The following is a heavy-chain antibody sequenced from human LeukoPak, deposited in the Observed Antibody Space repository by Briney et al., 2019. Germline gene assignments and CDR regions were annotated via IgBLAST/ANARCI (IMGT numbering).Heavy chain of an antibody. CDR3: ARTKRFDIVVVPAARNDAFDI. CDR2: TYYRSKWYN. V-gene: IGHV6-1*01. CDR1: GDSVSSNSAA. Sequence: SQTLSLTCAISGDSVSSNSAAWNWIRQSPSRGLEWLGRTYYRSKWYNDYAVSVKSRITINPDTSKNQFSLQLNSVTPEDTAVYYCARTKRFDIVVVPAARNDAFDIWGQGTMVTVSS. D-gene: IGHD2-2*01. J-gene: IGHJ3*02.